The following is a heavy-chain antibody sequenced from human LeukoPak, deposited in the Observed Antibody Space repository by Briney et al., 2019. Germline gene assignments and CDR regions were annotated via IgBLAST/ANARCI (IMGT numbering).Heavy chain of an antibody. J-gene: IGHJ4*02. CDR1: GFSFSDYG. V-gene: IGHV3-30*03. CDR3: ARDWARGNSYYFDY. Sequence: PGTSLRLSCAASGFSFSDYGMHWVRLAPGKGLECVALVSHDGTKRDYGESVKGQFTISRDNSANSVYLQMDSLTIDDTAVYFCARDWARGNSYYFDYWGQGTLVTVSS. D-gene: IGHD4-23*01. CDR2: VSHDGTKR.